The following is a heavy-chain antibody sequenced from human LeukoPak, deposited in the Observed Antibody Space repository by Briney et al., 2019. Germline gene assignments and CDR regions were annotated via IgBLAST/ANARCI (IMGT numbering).Heavy chain of an antibody. J-gene: IGHJ5*02. V-gene: IGHV3-23*01. CDR2: IRRSDDNT. D-gene: IGHD4-23*01. Sequence: GGSLRLSCAASGFTFSSYDMSWVRQAPGRGLEWVSSIRRSDDNTYYGDSVKGRVTISRDNSKNKVYLQMNNMRVDDTAVYYCARVARWHWFDPWGQGTLVTVSS. CDR1: GFTFSSYD. CDR3: ARVARWHWFDP.